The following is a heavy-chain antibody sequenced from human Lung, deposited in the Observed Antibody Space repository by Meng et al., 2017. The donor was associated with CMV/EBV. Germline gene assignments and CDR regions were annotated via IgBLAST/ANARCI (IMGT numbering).Heavy chain of an antibody. CDR2: ISASGNT. V-gene: IGHV4-4*07. CDR3: ARDFGSSWYPNWFDP. J-gene: IGHJ5*02. D-gene: IGHD6-13*01. Sequence: QLNGAGLRLVKPSELLSLPCTVAGVTSTSVVWSWIRQPAGKGLEWIGRISASGNTRYNPSLKSRVTMSVDTSKNQFSLKLSSVTAADTAVYYCARDFGSSWYPNWFDPCGQGILTVSS. CDR1: GVTSTSVV.